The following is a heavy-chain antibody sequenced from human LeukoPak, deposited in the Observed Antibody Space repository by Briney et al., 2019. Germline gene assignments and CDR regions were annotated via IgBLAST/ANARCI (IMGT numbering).Heavy chain of an antibody. V-gene: IGHV3-30*02. CDR3: VYSSTSLDY. J-gene: IGHJ4*02. CDR2: IGYDGNNK. D-gene: IGHD6-13*01. CDR1: GFTFSSSG. Sequence: GGSLRLSCAASGFTFSSSGMHWVRQAPDKGLEWVAFIGYDGNNKYYADFVKGRFTISRDNSRNTLYLQMNTLRAEDTAVYYCVYSSTSLDYWGQGTLVTVSS.